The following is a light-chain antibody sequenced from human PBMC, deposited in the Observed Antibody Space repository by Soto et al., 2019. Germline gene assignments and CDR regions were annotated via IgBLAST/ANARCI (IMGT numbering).Light chain of an antibody. CDR2: EVS. J-gene: IGLJ1*01. CDR1: SSDVGGYNY. Sequence: QSALTQPASVSGSPGQSITISCTGTSSDVGGYNYVSWYQQHPGRAPKFMIYEVSNRPSGISNRFSGSKSGNTASLTISGLQAEDEADYYCSSYTSSSTYVLGTGTKLTVL. V-gene: IGLV2-14*01. CDR3: SSYTSSSTYV.